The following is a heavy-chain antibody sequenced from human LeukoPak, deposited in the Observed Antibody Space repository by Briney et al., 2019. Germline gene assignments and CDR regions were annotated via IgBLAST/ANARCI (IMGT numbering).Heavy chain of an antibody. CDR3: ARSWTTVTIYFDY. D-gene: IGHD4-17*01. J-gene: IGHJ4*02. V-gene: IGHV3-21*01. Sequence: GGSLRLSCAASGFTFSSYSMNWVRQAPGKGLEWVSSISSSSSYIYYADSVKGRFTISRDNAKNSLYLQMNSLRAEDTAVYYCARSWTTVTIYFDYWGQGTLVTVSS. CDR2: ISSSSSYI. CDR1: GFTFSSYS.